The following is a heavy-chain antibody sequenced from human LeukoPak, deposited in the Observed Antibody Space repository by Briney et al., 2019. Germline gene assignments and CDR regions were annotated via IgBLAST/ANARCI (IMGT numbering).Heavy chain of an antibody. CDR1: GFNFNNSA. V-gene: IGHV3-23*01. D-gene: IGHD2-21*01. J-gene: IGHJ4*02. Sequence: GGSLRLSCAASGFNFNNSAMTWVRHAPGKGLGWLSVISGSGGHIYYTDSVQGRFTISTDNSKNTVYLQMNSLRAEDTAVYYCATPRGGEYFDYWGQGTLVTVSS. CDR2: ISGSGGHI. CDR3: ATPRGGEYFDY.